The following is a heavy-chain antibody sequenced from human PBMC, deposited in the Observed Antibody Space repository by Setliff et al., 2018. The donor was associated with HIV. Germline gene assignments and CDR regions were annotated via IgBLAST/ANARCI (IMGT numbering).Heavy chain of an antibody. CDR1: GASLQSYY. Sequence: PSETLSLTCSVSGASLQSYYWSWIRQPAGKGPQWIGRIYYVGWSKYNPSLEDRVTMSVDTSNNQFSLSLRSVTAADTAIYYCARSIHGGGSEPFDTWGQGILVTVSS. J-gene: IGHJ5*02. CDR3: ARSIHGGGSEPFDT. V-gene: IGHV4-4*07. D-gene: IGHD3-10*01. CDR2: IYYVGWS.